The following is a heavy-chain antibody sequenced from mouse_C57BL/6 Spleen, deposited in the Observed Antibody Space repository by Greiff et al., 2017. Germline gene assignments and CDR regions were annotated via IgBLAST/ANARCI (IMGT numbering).Heavy chain of an antibody. J-gene: IGHJ2*01. Sequence: EVQRVESGPVLVKPGASVKMSCKASGYTFTDYYMNWVKQSHGKSLEWIGVINPYNGGTSYNQKFKGKATLTVDKSSSTAYMELNSLTSEDSAVYYCATSTVVENFDYWGQGTTLTVSS. CDR2: INPYNGGT. V-gene: IGHV1-19*01. CDR1: GYTFTDYY. D-gene: IGHD1-1*01. CDR3: ATSTVVENFDY.